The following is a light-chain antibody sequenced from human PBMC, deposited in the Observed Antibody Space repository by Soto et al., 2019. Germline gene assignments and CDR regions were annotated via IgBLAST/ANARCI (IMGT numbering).Light chain of an antibody. V-gene: IGLV1-40*01. CDR1: SNNIGAGYD. J-gene: IGLJ2*01. Sequence: QSVVTQPPSVSGAPGQRVTISCTGSSNNIGAGYDVHWYQQLPGTAPKLLIYGNSNRPSGVPDRFSGSKSGTSASLAITGLQAEDEADYYCQSYDSSLSGHVVFGGGTKLTAL. CDR3: QSYDSSLSGHVV. CDR2: GNS.